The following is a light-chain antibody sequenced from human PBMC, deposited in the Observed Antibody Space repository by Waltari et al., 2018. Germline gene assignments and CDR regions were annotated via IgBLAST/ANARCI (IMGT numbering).Light chain of an antibody. CDR2: GAT. V-gene: IGKV3-15*01. CDR3: QQYNNWPRT. J-gene: IGKJ1*01. Sequence: ETVMTQSPASLSVSRGGKAPLSCRASQSVSSYSAWHQQKPGHAPLLIIYGATPRATGIPARCSGSGSGTDSPLTISSLPSEDSAVYYCQQYNNWPRTFGQGTKVEIK. CDR1: QSVSSY.